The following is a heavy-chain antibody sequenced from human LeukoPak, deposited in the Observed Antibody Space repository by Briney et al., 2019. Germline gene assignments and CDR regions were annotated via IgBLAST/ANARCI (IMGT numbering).Heavy chain of an antibody. V-gene: IGHV3-30-3*01. J-gene: IGHJ3*01. Sequence: GGSLRLSCAASGFTFSSYAVHWVRQAPGKGLGWVAGLSSDGTNKYYADSVQGRFTISRDNAKNSLDLEMNNLRAEDTAVYYCARDVGSMLPEGAFDLWGQGTMVTVSS. CDR3: ARDVGSMLPEGAFDL. D-gene: IGHD3-10*01. CDR2: LSSDGTNK. CDR1: GFTFSSYA.